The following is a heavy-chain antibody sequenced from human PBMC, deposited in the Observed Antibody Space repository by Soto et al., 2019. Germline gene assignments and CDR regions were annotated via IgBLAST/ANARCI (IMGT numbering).Heavy chain of an antibody. CDR1: GGSVSGSYYY. D-gene: IGHD1-1*01. V-gene: IGHV4-39*01. J-gene: IGHJ4*02. Sequence: PSETLSLTCAVSGGSVSGSYYYWAWLRQSPGKGPECIGSVFHTGFTSYNPSLESRVSVSVDTSKSQFSLKLSAVTASDTAVYYCATSQKGYNWNYFDHWGQGALVTVSS. CDR3: ATSQKGYNWNYFDH. CDR2: VFHTGFT.